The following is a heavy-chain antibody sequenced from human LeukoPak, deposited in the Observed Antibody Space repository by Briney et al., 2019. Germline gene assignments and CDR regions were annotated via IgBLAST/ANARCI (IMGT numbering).Heavy chain of an antibody. J-gene: IGHJ5*02. D-gene: IGHD3-10*01. V-gene: IGHV4-4*09. CDR1: GGSISSYY. CDR2: IYTSGST. Sequence: PSETLSLTCTVSGGSISSYYWSWIRQPPGKGLEWIGYIYTSGSTNYNPSLKSRVTISVDTSKNQFSLKLSSVTAADTAVYYCARGPNYYGSGSRWFDPWGQGTLVTVSS. CDR3: ARGPNYYGSGSRWFDP.